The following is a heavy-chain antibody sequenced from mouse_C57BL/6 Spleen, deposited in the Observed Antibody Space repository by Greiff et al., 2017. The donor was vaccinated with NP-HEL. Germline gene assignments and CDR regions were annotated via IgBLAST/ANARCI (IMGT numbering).Heavy chain of an antibody. CDR1: GYTFTDYY. CDR3: ARRKLGRNCYIDY. V-gene: IGHV1-19*01. J-gene: IGHJ2*01. Sequence: EVQLQQSGPVLVKPGASVKMSCKASGYTFTDYYMNWVKQSHGKSLEWIGVINPYNGGTSYNQKFKGKATLTVDKSSSTAYMELNSLTSEDSAVYYCARRKLGRNCYIDYWGQGTTLTVSS. CDR2: INPYNGGT. D-gene: IGHD4-1*01.